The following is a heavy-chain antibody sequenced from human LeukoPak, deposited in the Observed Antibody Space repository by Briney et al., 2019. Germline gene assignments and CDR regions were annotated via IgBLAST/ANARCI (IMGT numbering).Heavy chain of an antibody. Sequence: PGGSLRLSCAASGFTFSSYGMHWVRQAPGKGLEWVAFIRYDGSNKYYADSVKGRFTISRDNSKNTLYLQMNSLRAEDTAVYYCANREAAASFDYYYYMDVWGKGTTVTVSS. V-gene: IGHV3-30*02. CDR1: GFTFSSYG. J-gene: IGHJ6*03. CDR3: ANREAAASFDYYYYMDV. D-gene: IGHD6-13*01. CDR2: IRYDGSNK.